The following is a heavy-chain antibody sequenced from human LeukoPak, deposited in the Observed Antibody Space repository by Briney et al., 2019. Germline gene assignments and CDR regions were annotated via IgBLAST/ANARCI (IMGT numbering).Heavy chain of an antibody. V-gene: IGHV1-69*01. CDR2: IIPIFGTA. Sequence: GASVKVSCKASGGTFSSYAISWVRQAPGQGLEWMGGIIPIFGTANYAQKFQGRVTITADESTSTAYMELSSLRSEDTAVYYCAREGLELETVSNWFDPWDQGTLVTVSS. CDR1: GGTFSSYA. D-gene: IGHD1-1*01. J-gene: IGHJ5*02. CDR3: AREGLELETVSNWFDP.